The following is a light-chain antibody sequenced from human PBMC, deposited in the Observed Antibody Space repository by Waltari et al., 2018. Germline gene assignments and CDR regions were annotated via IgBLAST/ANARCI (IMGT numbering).Light chain of an antibody. V-gene: IGLV2-23*01. CDR2: EGS. Sequence: QSALTQPASVSGSPGQSITISCTGTSSDVGSYNLVSWYQQNPGKAPKLMIYEGSKRPSGVSNRFAGSKSGNTAYLTSAGLQAEDEADYYCCSYAGSSTPPVVFGGGTKLTVL. J-gene: IGLJ2*01. CDR3: CSYAGSSTPPVV. CDR1: SSDVGSYNL.